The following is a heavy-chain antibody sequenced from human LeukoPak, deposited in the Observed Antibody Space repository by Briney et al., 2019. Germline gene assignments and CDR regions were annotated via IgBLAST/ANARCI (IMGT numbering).Heavy chain of an antibody. D-gene: IGHD3-9*01. Sequence: GESLKISCKGSGYTFTGYYMHWVRQAPGQGLEWMGWINPNSGGTNYAQKFQGRVTMTRDTSISTAYMELSRLRSDDTAVYYCARDRYFDWLGGDLGYYYYYMDVWGKGTTVTISS. J-gene: IGHJ6*03. CDR2: INPNSGGT. CDR1: GYTFTGYY. CDR3: ARDRYFDWLGGDLGYYYYYMDV. V-gene: IGHV1-2*02.